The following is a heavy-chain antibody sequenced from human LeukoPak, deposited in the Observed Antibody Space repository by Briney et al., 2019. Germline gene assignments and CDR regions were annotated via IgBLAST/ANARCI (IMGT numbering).Heavy chain of an antibody. Sequence: GGSLRLSCAASGFTFGTYAMTWVRQAPGKGLEWVSVISGSGASTNYADSVKGRFIISRDNSKNTLYLQMDSLRAEDTAVYYCAKNHYSSSRDYFDYWGQGTLVTVSS. J-gene: IGHJ4*02. D-gene: IGHD6-13*01. CDR2: ISGSGAST. CDR1: GFTFGTYA. CDR3: AKNHYSSSRDYFDY. V-gene: IGHV3-23*01.